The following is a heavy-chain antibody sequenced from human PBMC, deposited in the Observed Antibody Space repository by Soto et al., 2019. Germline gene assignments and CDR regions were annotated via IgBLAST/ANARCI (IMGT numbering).Heavy chain of an antibody. CDR3: ALVPAYGMDV. CDR2: ISSSGSTI. Sequence: EVQLVESGGGLVQPGGSLRLSCAASGFTFSSYEMNWVRQAPGKGLEWVSYISSSGSTIYYADSVKGRFTISRDNAKNSLYLQMNSLRAEDTAVYYCALVPAYGMDVWGQGTTVTVSS. V-gene: IGHV3-48*03. J-gene: IGHJ6*02. CDR1: GFTFSSYE. D-gene: IGHD2-2*01.